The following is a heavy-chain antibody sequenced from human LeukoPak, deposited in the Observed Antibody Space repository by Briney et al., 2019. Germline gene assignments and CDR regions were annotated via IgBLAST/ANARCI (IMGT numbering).Heavy chain of an antibody. J-gene: IGHJ6*02. V-gene: IGHV1-69*13. CDR1: GGTFSSYA. Sequence: AASVKVSCTASGGTFSSYAISWVRQAPGQGLEWMGGIIPIFGTANYAQKFQGRVTITADESTSTAYMELSSLRSEDTAVYYCARVRLRAMYGMDVWGQGTTVTVSS. CDR2: IIPIFGTA. CDR3: ARVRLRAMYGMDV. D-gene: IGHD5/OR15-5a*01.